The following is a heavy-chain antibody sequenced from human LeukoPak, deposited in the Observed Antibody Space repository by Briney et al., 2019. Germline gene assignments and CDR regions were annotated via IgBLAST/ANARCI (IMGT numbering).Heavy chain of an antibody. CDR2: ISGRAGHT. D-gene: IGHD3-22*01. Sequence: GGPLRLSCGPSGFTFSTCAMWGVRRSPGRGLEWGSAISGRAGHTYYADSVKGRFTISRDNSKNTLYLQMNSLRAEDAALYYCAKGFSDTSGYYFDSWGQGTLVTVSS. J-gene: IGHJ4*02. CDR1: GFTFSTCA. CDR3: AKGFSDTSGYYFDS. V-gene: IGHV3-23*01.